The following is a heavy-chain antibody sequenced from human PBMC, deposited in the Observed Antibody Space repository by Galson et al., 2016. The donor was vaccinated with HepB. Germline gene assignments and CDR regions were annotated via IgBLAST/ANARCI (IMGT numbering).Heavy chain of an antibody. J-gene: IGHJ4*02. CDR2: VIPIFGTV. CDR3: ASGGRGRYYFDF. V-gene: IGHV1-69*13. Sequence: SVKVSCKASGGTFRTFAVSWVRQAPGQGLEWMGGVIPIFGTVKYAQKFQGRVTITADDSTTTAFMELSSLRSEDTAVYYCASGGRGRYYFDFWGQGTLVTVSS. D-gene: IGHD3-16*01. CDR1: GGTFRTFA.